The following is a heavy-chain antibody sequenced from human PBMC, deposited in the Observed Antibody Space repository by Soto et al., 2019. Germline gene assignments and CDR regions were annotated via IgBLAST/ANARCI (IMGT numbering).Heavy chain of an antibody. Sequence: QVQLLQSGAELKKPGASVRVSCKVSGDTFVGYGVAWVRQAPGQGLEWMAWISGYNANTHYAHHNQDRITLTTDTSTSTAYMELRNLTPDDTAVYFCAQITSNIDNWGQGTLVTVSS. D-gene: IGHD1-20*01. CDR2: ISGYNANT. J-gene: IGHJ4*02. CDR3: AQITSNIDN. CDR1: GDTFVGYG. V-gene: IGHV1-18*01.